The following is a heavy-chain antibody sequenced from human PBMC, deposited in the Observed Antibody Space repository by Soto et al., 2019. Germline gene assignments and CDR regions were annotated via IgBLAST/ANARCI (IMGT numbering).Heavy chain of an antibody. CDR1: GFTFSSFA. CDR2: IGHDGSNQ. Sequence: EQLVESGGGVVQPGRSLRLSCAASGFTFSSFAMHWVRQAPGKGLEWVPHIGHDGSNQFYADSVRGRFTISRDSSKNTLYLQMNSLSAEDTAVFYCARASPTSPNW. J-gene: IGHJ5*01. V-gene: IGHV3-30-3*01. CDR3: ARASPTSPNW. D-gene: IGHD2-2*01.